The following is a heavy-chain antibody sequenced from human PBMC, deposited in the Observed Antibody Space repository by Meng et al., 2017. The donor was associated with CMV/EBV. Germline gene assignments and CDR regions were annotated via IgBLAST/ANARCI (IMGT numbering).Heavy chain of an antibody. Sequence: QITLKEFGPTLVKPTQTRTLTCTFSGFSLSTSGVGVGWIRQPPGKALEWLALIYWDDDKRYSPSLKSRLTITKDTSKNQVVLTMTNMDPVDTATYYCARIAAAGRFDYWGQGTLVTVSS. D-gene: IGHD6-13*01. CDR1: GFSLSTSGVG. J-gene: IGHJ4*02. CDR2: IYWDDDK. CDR3: ARIAAAGRFDY. V-gene: IGHV2-5*02.